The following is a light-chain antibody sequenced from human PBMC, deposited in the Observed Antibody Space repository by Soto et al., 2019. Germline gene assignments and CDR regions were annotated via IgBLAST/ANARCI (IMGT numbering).Light chain of an antibody. CDR3: QQRSNWRRT. J-gene: IGKJ2*01. Sequence: EVVLTQSPATLSLSPGERATLSCRASQSVSSYLAWYQQKPGQAPRLLIYDASNRATGIPARFSGSGSGTDFTLTISSLEPEDLAVYYCQQRSNWRRTFGQGTKLEIK. V-gene: IGKV3-11*01. CDR2: DAS. CDR1: QSVSSY.